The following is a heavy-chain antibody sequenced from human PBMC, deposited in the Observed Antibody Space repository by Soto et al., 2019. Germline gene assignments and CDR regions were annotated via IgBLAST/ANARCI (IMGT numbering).Heavy chain of an antibody. Sequence: SETLSLTCTVSGGSISSSSYYWGWIRQPPGKGLEWIGSIYYSGSTYYNPSLKSRVTISVDTSKNQFSLKLSSVTAADTAVYYCARLNKITIFGVNYYMDVWGKGTTVTVSS. CDR3: ARLNKITIFGVNYYMDV. CDR1: GGSISSSSYY. CDR2: IYYSGST. J-gene: IGHJ6*03. V-gene: IGHV4-39*01. D-gene: IGHD3-3*01.